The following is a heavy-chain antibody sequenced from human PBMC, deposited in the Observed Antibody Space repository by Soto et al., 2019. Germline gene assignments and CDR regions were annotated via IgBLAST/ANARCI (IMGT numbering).Heavy chain of an antibody. CDR1: GFIFEDYA. D-gene: IGHD3-22*01. V-gene: IGHV3-9*01. CDR2: ISWNSGTI. Sequence: GGSLRLSCVASGFIFEDYAMNWVRQGPGKGLEWVSGISWNSGTIGYADAVKGRFTISRDNAKNSLHLQMNSLRAEDTALYYCAKDVGSYYYDTSAYHYDYWGRGTKVTVSS. CDR3: AKDVGSYYYDTSAYHYDY. J-gene: IGHJ4*02.